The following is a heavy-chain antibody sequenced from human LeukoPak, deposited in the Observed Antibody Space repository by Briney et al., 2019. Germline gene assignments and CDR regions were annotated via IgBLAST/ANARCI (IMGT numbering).Heavy chain of an antibody. CDR1: GFTFDNHA. Sequence: PGGSLRLSCVAFGFTFDNHAMHWVRQSPGKGLEWVSGISWDSGSIVYADSVRGRFTISRDNAKNSLYLQMNSPRPEDTALYYCARGEEEVPPLYGMDVWGQGTPVTVSS. CDR3: ARGEEEVPPLYGMDV. J-gene: IGHJ6*02. V-gene: IGHV3-9*01. D-gene: IGHD2-2*01. CDR2: ISWDSGSI.